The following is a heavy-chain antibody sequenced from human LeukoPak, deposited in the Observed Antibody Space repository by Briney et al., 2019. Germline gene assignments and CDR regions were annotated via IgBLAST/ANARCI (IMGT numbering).Heavy chain of an antibody. CDR3: ARSYASGYYYVGAGY. J-gene: IGHJ4*02. Sequence: GGSLRLSCAASAFTFDDYGMSWVRQAPGEGLEWVSGISWNGGSTAYVDSVKGRFTISRDNAKNSLYLQMSSLRAEDTALYYCARSYASGYYYVGAGYWGQGTLVTVSS. CDR1: AFTFDDYG. V-gene: IGHV3-20*04. D-gene: IGHD3-22*01. CDR2: ISWNGGST.